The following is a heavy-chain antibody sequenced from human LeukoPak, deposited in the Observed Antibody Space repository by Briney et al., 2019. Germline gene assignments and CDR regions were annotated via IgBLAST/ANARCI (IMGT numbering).Heavy chain of an antibody. V-gene: IGHV3-9*01. CDR2: ISWNSGDI. J-gene: IGHJ4*02. D-gene: IGHD5-18*01. Sequence: PGRSLRLSCAAPGFTFDDYAMHWVRQAPGKGLEWVSGISWNSGDIGYVDSVKGRFTVSRDNAKNSLYLQMNSLRAEDTALYYCAKVRGYSYGYFDDWGQGTLVTVSS. CDR3: AKVRGYSYGYFDD. CDR1: GFTFDDYA.